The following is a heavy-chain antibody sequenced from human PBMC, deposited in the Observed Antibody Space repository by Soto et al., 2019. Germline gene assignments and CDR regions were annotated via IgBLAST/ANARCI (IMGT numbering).Heavy chain of an antibody. D-gene: IGHD5-12*01. CDR3: ARDRLATILHYYYGMDV. V-gene: IGHV6-1*01. CDR1: GDSVSSNSAA. J-gene: IGHJ6*02. Sequence: SQTLSLTCAISGDSVSSNSAAWNWIRQSPSRGLEWLGRTYYRSKWYNDYAVSVKSRITINPDTSKNQFSLQLNSVTPEDTAVYYCARDRLATILHYYYGMDVWGQGTTVTVSS. CDR2: TYYRSKWYN.